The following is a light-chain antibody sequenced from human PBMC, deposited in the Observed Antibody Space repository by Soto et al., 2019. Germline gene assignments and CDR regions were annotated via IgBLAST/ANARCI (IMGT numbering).Light chain of an antibody. V-gene: IGKV3-20*01. CDR2: SAS. CDR1: RTVDGNY. Sequence: EVMLTQSPSSLSLSPGERATLSCRASRTVDGNYLAWYHQKPGQPPKLLIHSASTRAPGIPDRFSASGSGTDFTLTISRLEPQDSAVYYCQQYSASPRTFGPGTKVEIK. CDR3: QQYSASPRT. J-gene: IGKJ1*01.